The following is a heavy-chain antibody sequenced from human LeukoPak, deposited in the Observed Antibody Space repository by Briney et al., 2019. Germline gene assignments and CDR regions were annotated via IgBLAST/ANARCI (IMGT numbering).Heavy chain of an antibody. D-gene: IGHD4-17*01. CDR3: ARVLDGDYEERVAFDI. CDR2: IYYSGST. J-gene: IGHJ3*02. Sequence: PSETLSLTCTVSGGSISSYYWSWIRQPPGKGLEWIGYIYYSGSTNYNPSLKSRVTISVDTSKNQFSLKLSSVTVADTAVYYCARVLDGDYEERVAFDIWGQGTMVTVSS. V-gene: IGHV4-59*01. CDR1: GGSISSYY.